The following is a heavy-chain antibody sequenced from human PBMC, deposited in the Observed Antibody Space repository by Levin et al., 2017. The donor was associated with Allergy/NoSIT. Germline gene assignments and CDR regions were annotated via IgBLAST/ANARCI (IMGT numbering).Heavy chain of an antibody. Sequence: PGGSLRLSCAASGFTFSSYAMHWVRQAPGKGLEWVAVISYDGSNKYYADSVKGRFTISRDNSKNTLYLQMNSLRAEDTAVYYCARDQEVDDFWSGYYYYYGMDVWGQGTTVNVSS. CDR1: GFTFSSYA. V-gene: IGHV3-30*04. CDR3: ARDQEVDDFWSGYYYYYGMDV. J-gene: IGHJ6*02. D-gene: IGHD3-3*01. CDR2: ISYDGSNK.